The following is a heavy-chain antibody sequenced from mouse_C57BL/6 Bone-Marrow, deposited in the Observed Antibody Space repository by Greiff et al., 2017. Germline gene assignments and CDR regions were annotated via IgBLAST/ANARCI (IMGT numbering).Heavy chain of an antibody. CDR3: ARNGYDRKSFAY. CDR1: GYTFTSYW. CDR2: IDPSDSET. J-gene: IGHJ3*01. D-gene: IGHD2-2*01. V-gene: IGHV1-52*01. Sequence: QVQLQQPGAELVRPGSSVKLSCKASGYTFTSYWMHWVKQRPIQGLEWIGNIDPSDSETHYNQKFKDKATLTVDKSSSTAYMQLSSLTSEDSAVYYRARNGYDRKSFAYWGQGTLVTVSA.